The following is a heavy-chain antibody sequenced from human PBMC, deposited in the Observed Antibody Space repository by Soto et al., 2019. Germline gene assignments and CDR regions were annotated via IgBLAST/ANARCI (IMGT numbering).Heavy chain of an antibody. D-gene: IGHD3-22*01. CDR2: IIPILGIA. Sequence: QVQLVQSGAEVKKPGSSVKVSCKASGGTFSSYTISWVRQAPGQGLEWMGRIIPILGIANYAQKFQGRVTITADKSTSTAYMELSSLRSEDTAVYYCARGSLTAYSYDNWGQGTLVTVSS. CDR3: ARGSLTAYSYDN. CDR1: GGTFSSYT. J-gene: IGHJ4*02. V-gene: IGHV1-69*02.